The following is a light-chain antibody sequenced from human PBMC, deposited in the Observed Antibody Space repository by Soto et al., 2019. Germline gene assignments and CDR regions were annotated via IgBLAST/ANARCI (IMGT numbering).Light chain of an antibody. CDR1: QSVNSY. CDR3: QQYHQCPPP. J-gene: IGKJ4*01. CDR2: GAS. V-gene: IGKV3-15*01. Sequence: ETVMTQSPATLSVAPGERATLSCRAGQSVNSYLAWYQQKPGQAPRLLIRGASARATGIPARFSGSGSGTEFTLTISRLQSEDFAVYYCQQYHQCPPPFGGGTNVDIK.